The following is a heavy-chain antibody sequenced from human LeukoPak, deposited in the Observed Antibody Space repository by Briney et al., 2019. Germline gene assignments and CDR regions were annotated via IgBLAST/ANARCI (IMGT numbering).Heavy chain of an antibody. D-gene: IGHD6-19*01. J-gene: IGHJ3*02. V-gene: IGHV3-53*01. CDR3: ARDDTIGDSGWYWDAFDT. CDR1: GFTVSSNY. Sequence: GGSLRLSCAASGFTVSSNYMSWVRQAPGKGLEWVSAIYSGGSTYYADSVKGRFIISRDNSKNTLYLQMNSPRADDTAVYYCARDDTIGDSGWYWDAFDTWGQGTMVTIFS. CDR2: IYSGGST.